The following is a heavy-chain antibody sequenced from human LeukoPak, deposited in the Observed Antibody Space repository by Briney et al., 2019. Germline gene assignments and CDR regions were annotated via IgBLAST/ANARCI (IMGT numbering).Heavy chain of an antibody. V-gene: IGHV4-39*01. CDR1: GGSISSSFYY. CDR3: ARGKIVLMVYAAYYFDY. Sequence: TPSETLSLTCTVSGGSISSSFYYWGWIRQPPGKGLEWIGSIYHSGSTYYNPSLKSRVTISVDTSRNQFSLNLSSVTAADTAVYYCARGKIVLMVYAAYYFDYWGQGTLVTVSS. CDR2: IYHSGST. D-gene: IGHD2-8*01. J-gene: IGHJ4*02.